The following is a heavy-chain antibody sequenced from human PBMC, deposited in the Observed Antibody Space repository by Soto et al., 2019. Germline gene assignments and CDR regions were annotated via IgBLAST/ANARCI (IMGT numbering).Heavy chain of an antibody. CDR1: GGSISSYY. CDR2: VHHSWGS. D-gene: IGHD3-10*01. CDR3: ARQGFGPLHGLVDV. J-gene: IGHJ6*02. Sequence: QVQLQESGPGLVKPSETMSLSCTVSGGSISSYYWSWFRQSPGKRMEWIGYVHHSWGSSYNPSLQSRCAITLDASKSQFSLKVTSVTATDPAVYYCARQGFGPLHGLVDVWGQGTTVTVSS. V-gene: IGHV4-59*08.